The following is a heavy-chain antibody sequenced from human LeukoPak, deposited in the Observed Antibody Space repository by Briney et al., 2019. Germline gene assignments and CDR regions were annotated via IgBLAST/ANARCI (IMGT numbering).Heavy chain of an antibody. J-gene: IGHJ4*02. CDR1: GYTFTSYP. Sequence: ASVKVSCKASGYTFTSYPMHWVRQAPGQRLEWMGWINAGKGNTKYSQKFQGRVTITRETSASTAYMELSSLRSEDTAVYYCARAWGKAAAGNAVWGQGTLVTVSS. CDR3: ARAWGKAAAGNAV. V-gene: IGHV1-3*01. D-gene: IGHD6-13*01. CDR2: INAGKGNT.